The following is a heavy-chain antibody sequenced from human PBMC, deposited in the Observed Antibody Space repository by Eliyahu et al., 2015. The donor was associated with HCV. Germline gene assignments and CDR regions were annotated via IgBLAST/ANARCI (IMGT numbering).Heavy chain of an antibody. CDR3: ARGDRYYFDN. CDR1: GYTFSGFN. CDR2: IVPNSGGT. J-gene: IGHJ4*02. Sequence: QVQLVQSGAEVKKPGASVKVSCMASGYTFSGFNMHWVRQAPGQGLEXMGRIVPNSGGTNYAQRXQGRVTMTRDTPISTAYIELSRLTSDDTAVYYCARGDRYYFDNWGQGTLVTVSS. D-gene: IGHD1-14*01. V-gene: IGHV1-2*06.